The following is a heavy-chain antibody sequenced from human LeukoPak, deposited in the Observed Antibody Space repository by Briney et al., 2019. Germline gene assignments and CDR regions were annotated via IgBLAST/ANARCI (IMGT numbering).Heavy chain of an antibody. CDR3: VSPRGFSYGYFDY. Sequence: SETLSVTCTVSGDSISSSSAYWGWVRQPPGKGLGLTGSIYYSKNTYHNPSLKSRVTISADTSKNQFYLTLGSVSATDTAVYYCVSPRGFSYGYFDYWGQGTLVTVSS. CDR2: IYYSKNT. J-gene: IGHJ4*02. D-gene: IGHD5-18*01. CDR1: GDSISSSSAY. V-gene: IGHV4-39*01.